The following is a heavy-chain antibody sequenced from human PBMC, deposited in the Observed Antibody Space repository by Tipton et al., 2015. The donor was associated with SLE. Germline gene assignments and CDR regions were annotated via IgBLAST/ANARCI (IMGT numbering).Heavy chain of an antibody. Sequence: PGLVKPSETLSLTCTVSGGSISSHYWSWIRQPPGKGLEWIGYIYYSGSTSYNPSLKSRVTMSVDTSKNQFSLKLRSVTAADTAVYYCAGDSGYSGSYISWGQGALVTVSS. CDR2: IYYSGST. D-gene: IGHD1-26*01. J-gene: IGHJ4*02. CDR1: GGSISSHY. V-gene: IGHV4-59*11. CDR3: AGDSGYSGSYIS.